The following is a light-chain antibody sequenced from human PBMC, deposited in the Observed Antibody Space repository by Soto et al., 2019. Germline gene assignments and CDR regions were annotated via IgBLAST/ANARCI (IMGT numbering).Light chain of an antibody. CDR1: QYNSIW. Sequence: DIQMTQSPSTLSASVGDSVTITFRARQYNSIWLAWYQQKPGKAPKNLIYKASSLDSGVPSGFSGSGSGTEFTLTISSLQSDDFATYYCQRYSSYPTFGQGTKVDI. CDR2: KAS. CDR3: QRYSSYPT. J-gene: IGKJ1*01. V-gene: IGKV1-5*03.